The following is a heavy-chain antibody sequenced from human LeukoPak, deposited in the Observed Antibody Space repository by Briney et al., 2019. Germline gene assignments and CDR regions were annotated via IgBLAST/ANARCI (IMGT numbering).Heavy chain of an antibody. Sequence: SETLSLTCTVSGGSISSSSYYWGWIRQPPGKGLEWIGSIYYSGSTYYNPSLKSRVTISVDTSKNQFSLKLSSVTAADTAVYYCARSGYRYIGSFDYWGQGRLVTVSS. CDR3: ARSGYRYIGSFDY. J-gene: IGHJ4*02. CDR2: IYYSGST. D-gene: IGHD5-18*01. V-gene: IGHV4-39*01. CDR1: GGSISSSSYY.